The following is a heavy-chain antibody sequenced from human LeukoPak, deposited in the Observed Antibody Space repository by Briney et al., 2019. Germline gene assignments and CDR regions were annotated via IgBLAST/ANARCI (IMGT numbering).Heavy chain of an antibody. D-gene: IGHD4-23*01. J-gene: IGHJ3*02. Sequence: PSETLSLTCAVSGGSISSSNWWSWVRQPPGKGLEWIGEIYHSGSTNYNPSLKSRVTISVDKSKNQFSLKLSSVTAADTAVYYCARDDYGGNSASRAFDIWGQGTMVTVSS. CDR1: GGSISSSNW. CDR2: IYHSGST. CDR3: ARDDYGGNSASRAFDI. V-gene: IGHV4-4*02.